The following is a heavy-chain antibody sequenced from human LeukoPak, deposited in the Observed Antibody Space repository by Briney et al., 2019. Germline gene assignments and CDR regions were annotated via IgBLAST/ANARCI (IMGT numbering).Heavy chain of an antibody. Sequence: APVKVSCKASGGTFSSYAISWVRQAPGQGLEWMGWISAYNGNTNYAQKLQGRVTMTTDTSTSTAYMELRSLRSDDTAVYYCARVSYSSGWTDAFDIWGQGTMVTVSS. CDR2: ISAYNGNT. J-gene: IGHJ3*02. CDR3: ARVSYSSGWTDAFDI. CDR1: GGTFSSYA. V-gene: IGHV1-18*01. D-gene: IGHD6-19*01.